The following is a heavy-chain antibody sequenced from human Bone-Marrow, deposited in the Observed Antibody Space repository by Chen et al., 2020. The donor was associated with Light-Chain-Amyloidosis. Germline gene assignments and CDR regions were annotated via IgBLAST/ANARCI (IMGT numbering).Heavy chain of an antibody. Sequence: QVQLQESGPGLVKPSQTLSLTCTVSGGSISSGGYYWSWIRQHPGKGLEWIGYIYYSGSTYYNPSLKSRVTISVDTSKNQFERRLSSVTAADTAVYYCARDPVDGDYGLDYWGQGTLVTVSS. CDR3: ARDPVDGDYGLDY. CDR1: GGSISSGGYY. V-gene: IGHV4-31*03. J-gene: IGHJ4*02. D-gene: IGHD4-17*01. CDR2: IYYSGST.